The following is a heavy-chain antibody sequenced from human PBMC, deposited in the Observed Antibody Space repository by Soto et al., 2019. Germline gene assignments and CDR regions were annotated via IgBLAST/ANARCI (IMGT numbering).Heavy chain of an antibody. D-gene: IGHD2-21*01. CDR2: INPSGGST. CDR1: GYTFTSYY. J-gene: IGHJ4*02. Sequence: QVQLVQSGAEVKKPGASVKVSRKASGYTFTSYYMHWVRQAPGQGLEWMGIINPSGGSTSYAQKFQGRVTMTRDTSTSTVYMELSSLRSEDTAVYYCGSYAINGETDYWGQGSLVTVSS. V-gene: IGHV1-46*01. CDR3: GSYAINGETDY.